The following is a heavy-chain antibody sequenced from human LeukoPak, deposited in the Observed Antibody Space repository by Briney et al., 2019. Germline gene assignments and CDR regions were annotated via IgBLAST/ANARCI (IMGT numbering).Heavy chain of an antibody. Sequence: GGSLRLSCAASGFTFSSYWMHWVRQVPGKGLVWVSRINTDGSRTYHADSVKGRFTISRDNAKNMLYLELNSLRAEDMAVYYCARVLTGYYHWDYWGQGTLVTVSS. D-gene: IGHD3-9*01. CDR2: INTDGSRT. J-gene: IGHJ4*02. CDR1: GFTFSSYW. V-gene: IGHV3-74*01. CDR3: ARVLTGYYHWDY.